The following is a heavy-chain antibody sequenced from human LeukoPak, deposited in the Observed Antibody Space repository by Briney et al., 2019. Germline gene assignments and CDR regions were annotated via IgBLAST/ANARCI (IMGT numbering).Heavy chain of an antibody. V-gene: IGHV3-33*06. J-gene: IGHJ4*02. Sequence: GGSLRLSCAASGFTYSHYGMHWVRQAPGKGLEWVAVIWSDGTEKYYADAVKGLFTISRDNSRNTLYLQMNSLRGEDTAVYYCAKDAQRGFDYSNSLEYWGQGTLVTVSS. CDR2: IWSDGTEK. CDR3: AKDAQRGFDYSNSLEY. D-gene: IGHD4-11*01. CDR1: GFTYSHYG.